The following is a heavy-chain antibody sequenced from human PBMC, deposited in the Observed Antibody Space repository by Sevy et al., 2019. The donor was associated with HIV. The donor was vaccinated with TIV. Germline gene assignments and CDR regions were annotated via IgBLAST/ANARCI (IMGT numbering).Heavy chain of an antibody. Sequence: GGSLRLSCAASGFTFSSYAMHWVRQAPGKGLEWVAVISYDGSNKYYADSVKGRFTISRDNSKNTLYLQMNSLRAEDTAVYYCASTGGQLVEYFDYWGQGTLVTVSS. J-gene: IGHJ4*02. D-gene: IGHD6-6*01. CDR3: ASTGGQLVEYFDY. V-gene: IGHV3-30-3*01. CDR2: ISYDGSNK. CDR1: GFTFSSYA.